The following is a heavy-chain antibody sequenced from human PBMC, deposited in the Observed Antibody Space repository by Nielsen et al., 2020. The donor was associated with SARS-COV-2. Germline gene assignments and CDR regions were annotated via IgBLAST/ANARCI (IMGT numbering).Heavy chain of an antibody. CDR3: ARDRVSSSWYADYYYYGMDV. D-gene: IGHD6-13*01. CDR2: IYYSGST. J-gene: IGHJ6*02. CDR1: GGSISSGGYY. Sequence: SETLSLTCTVSGGSISSGGYYWSWIRQHPGKGLEWIGYIYYSGSTNYNPSLKSRVTISVDKSKNQFSLKLSSVTAADTAVYYCARDRVSSSWYADYYYYGMDVWGQGTTVTVSS. V-gene: IGHV4-31*03.